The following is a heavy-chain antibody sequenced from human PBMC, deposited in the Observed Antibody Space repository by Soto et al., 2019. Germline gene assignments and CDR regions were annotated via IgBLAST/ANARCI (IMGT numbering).Heavy chain of an antibody. Sequence: GAYLRLSCSTSGFTFRSYWMSCVRQAPGKGLEWVANINQDGSEKQYVDYVKGRFTVSRDSAKKSIDLQLNSLRPEDTAVYYFAGAEDYDHWGGSPKYLVHLCQG. CDR1: GFTFRSYW. D-gene: IGHD3-3*01. CDR2: INQDGSEK. V-gene: IGHV3-7*03. CDR3: AGAEDYDHWGGSPKYLVH. J-gene: IGHJ1*01.